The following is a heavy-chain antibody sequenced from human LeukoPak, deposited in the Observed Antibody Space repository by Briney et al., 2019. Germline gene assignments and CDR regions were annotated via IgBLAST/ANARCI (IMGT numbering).Heavy chain of an antibody. CDR2: IWYDGSNK. CDR1: GFTFGSYG. D-gene: IGHD2-15*01. J-gene: IGHJ4*02. CDR3: ARERGLDY. V-gene: IGHV3-33*01. Sequence: PGGSLRLSCAASGFTFGSYGMHWVRQAPGKGLEWVAVIWYDGSNKYYADSVKGRFTFSRDNAKNSLYLQMNSLRADDTAVYYCARERGLDYWGQGTLVTVSS.